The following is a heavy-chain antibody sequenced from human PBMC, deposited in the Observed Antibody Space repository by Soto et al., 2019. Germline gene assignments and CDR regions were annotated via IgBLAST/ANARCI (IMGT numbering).Heavy chain of an antibody. Sequence: SETLSLTCTVSGDSINKDYWSWIRQPPGKGLEWIGYISYSGSTNYNPSLKSRVTISVDTSKNQFSLKLSSATTADTAVYYCARSRGLDYWGQGTLVTVSS. CDR2: ISYSGST. CDR1: GDSINKDY. V-gene: IGHV4-59*01. D-gene: IGHD2-2*01. J-gene: IGHJ4*02. CDR3: ARSRGLDY.